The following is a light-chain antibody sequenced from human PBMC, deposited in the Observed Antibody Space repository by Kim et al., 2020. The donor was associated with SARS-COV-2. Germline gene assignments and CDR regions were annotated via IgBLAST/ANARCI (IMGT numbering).Light chain of an antibody. CDR1: QSVRNN. CDR3: QQYDDWPPWT. CDR2: GAS. J-gene: IGKJ1*01. Sequence: EIVLTQSPVTLSVSPGERATLSCRASQSVRNNLAWYQQTPGRAPRLLIHGASTRATGIPGRFSGSGSGTEFTLTISSLQSEDFAVYYCQQYDDWPPWTFGQGTKLEIK. V-gene: IGKV3-15*01.